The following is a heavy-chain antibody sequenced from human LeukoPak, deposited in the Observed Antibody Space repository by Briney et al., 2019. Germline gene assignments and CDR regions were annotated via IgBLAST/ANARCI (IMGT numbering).Heavy chain of an antibody. CDR1: GGSFSGYY. CDR2: INHSGST. J-gene: IGHJ4*02. D-gene: IGHD2-21*02. CDR3: ARGDLLFGYYSDY. V-gene: IGHV4-34*01. Sequence: SETLSLTCAVYGGSFSGYYWSWIRQPPGKGLEWIGEINHSGSTNYNPSLKSRVTISVDTSKNQFSLKLSSVTAADTAVYYCARGDLLFGYYSDYWGQGTLVTVSS.